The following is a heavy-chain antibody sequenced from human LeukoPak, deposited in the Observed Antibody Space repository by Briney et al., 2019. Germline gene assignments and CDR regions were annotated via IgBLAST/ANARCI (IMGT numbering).Heavy chain of an antibody. J-gene: IGHJ3*02. CDR3: ASLAVTRVDRVFDI. CDR2: INPNSGDT. V-gene: IGHV1-2*02. CDR1: GYIFTGYY. Sequence: AASVKVSCKASGYIFTGYYIHWVRQAPGQGLEWMGWINPNSGDTNYAQNFQGRVTMTRDTSTSTVYMELSSLRSEDTAVYYCASLAVTRVDRVFDIWGQGTMVTVSS. D-gene: IGHD4-17*01.